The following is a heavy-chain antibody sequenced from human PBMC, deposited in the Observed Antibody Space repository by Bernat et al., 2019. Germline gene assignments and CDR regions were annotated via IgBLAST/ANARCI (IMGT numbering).Heavy chain of an antibody. Sequence: EVQLVETGGGLIQPGGSLRLSCAASGFTVSSNYMSWVRQAPWKGLEWVSVIYSGGSTYYADTVKGRFTISRDNSKNTLYLQMNSLRAEDTAVYYCARDFALYGDYVDIWGQGTMVTVSS. CDR1: GFTVSSNY. CDR3: ARDFALYGDYVDI. V-gene: IGHV3-53*02. CDR2: IYSGGST. D-gene: IGHD4-17*01. J-gene: IGHJ3*02.